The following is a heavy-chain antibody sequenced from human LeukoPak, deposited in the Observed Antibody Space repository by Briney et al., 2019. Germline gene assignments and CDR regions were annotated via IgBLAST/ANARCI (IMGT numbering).Heavy chain of an antibody. V-gene: IGHV1-18*01. CDR3: ARGVYYYMDV. CDR1: GYTFTTHG. CDR2: INADNGNT. Sequence: ASVKVSCRASGYTFTTHGITWVRQAPGQGLEWMGWINADNGNTNYTENLQGRVTMARDTSTSTAYMELRGLRSDDTAVYYCARGVYYYMDVWGKGTTVTVSS. D-gene: IGHD6-13*01. J-gene: IGHJ6*03.